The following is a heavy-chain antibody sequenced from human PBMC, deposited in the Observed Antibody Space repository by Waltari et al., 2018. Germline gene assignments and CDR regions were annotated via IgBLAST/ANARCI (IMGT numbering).Heavy chain of an antibody. D-gene: IGHD3-22*01. Sequence: EVQLVESGGGLVKPGGSLRLSCAASGFTFSSYSMNWVRQAPGKGLEWVSSISSSSSYIYYADSVKGRFTISRDNAKNSLYLQMNSLRAEDTAVYYCARAPDTMTQRGAFDIWGQGTMVTVSS. CDR1: GFTFSSYS. V-gene: IGHV3-21*01. CDR2: ISSSSSYI. J-gene: IGHJ3*02. CDR3: ARAPDTMTQRGAFDI.